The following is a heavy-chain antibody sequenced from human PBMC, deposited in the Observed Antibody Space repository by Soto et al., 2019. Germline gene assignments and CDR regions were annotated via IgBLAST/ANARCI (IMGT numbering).Heavy chain of an antibody. V-gene: IGHV3-74*01. D-gene: IGHD2-21*02. J-gene: IGHJ4*02. CDR3: ATLGLQQAF. Sequence: GGSLRLSCAASGVTFNTWMHWVRQAPGEGLVWVSSIDSDGSITSYADSVKGRFTISRDNAKNTLYLQMNSLRAEDTAVYYCATLGLQQAFWGQGTLVTVSS. CDR1: GVTFNTW. CDR2: IDSDGSIT.